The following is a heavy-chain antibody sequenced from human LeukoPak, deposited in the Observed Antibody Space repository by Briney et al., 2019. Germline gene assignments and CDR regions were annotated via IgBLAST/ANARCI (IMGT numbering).Heavy chain of an antibody. D-gene: IGHD3-10*01. CDR1: GFTFSSYS. CDR3: ARDLRYGSGNRGFDY. CDR2: ISSSSSYI. V-gene: IGHV3-21*01. Sequence: GGSLRLSCAASGFTFSSYSMNWVRQAPGKGLEWVSSISSSSSYIYYADSVKGRFTISRDNAKNSLYLQMNSLRAEDTAVYYCARDLRYGSGNRGFDYWGQGTLVTVSS. J-gene: IGHJ4*02.